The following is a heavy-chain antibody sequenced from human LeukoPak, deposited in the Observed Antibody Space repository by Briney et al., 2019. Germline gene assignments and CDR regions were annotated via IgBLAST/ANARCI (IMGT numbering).Heavy chain of an antibody. CDR2: IKQDGSEK. D-gene: IGHD6-19*01. J-gene: IGHJ4*02. CDR1: GFTFSSYW. Sequence: GGSLRLSCAASGFTFSSYWMSWVRQAPGKGLEWVANIKQDGSEKYYVDSVKGRFTISRDNAKNSLYLQMNSLRAEDTAVYYCAKDSSGWYLGVNYWGQGTLVTVSS. V-gene: IGHV3-7*04. CDR3: AKDSSGWYLGVNY.